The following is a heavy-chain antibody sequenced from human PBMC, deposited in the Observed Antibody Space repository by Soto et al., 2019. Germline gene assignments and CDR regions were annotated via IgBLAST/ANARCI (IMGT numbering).Heavy chain of an antibody. CDR3: ARRAPFWSGYDSNPNNYFDY. J-gene: IGHJ4*02. CDR1: GFTFSSYW. CDR2: IKQDGSEK. V-gene: IGHV3-7*01. Sequence: GGSLRLSCAASGFTFSSYWMSWVRQAPGKGLEWVANIKQDGSEKYYVDSVKGRFTISRDNAKNSLYLQMNSLRAEDTAVYYCARRAPFWSGYDSNPNNYFDYWGQGTLVTVSS. D-gene: IGHD3-3*01.